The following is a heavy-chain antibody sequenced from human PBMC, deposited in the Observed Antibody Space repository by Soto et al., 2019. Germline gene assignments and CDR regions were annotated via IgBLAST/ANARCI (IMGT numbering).Heavy chain of an antibody. Sequence: SETLSLTCTVSGGSISSYYWSWVRQPPGKGLEWIGYIYYSGSTNYNPSLKSRVTISVDTSKNQFSLKLSSVTAADTAVYYCARGRGYSYGSPSYYMDVWGKGTTVTVSS. CDR3: ARGRGYSYGSPSYYMDV. D-gene: IGHD5-18*01. V-gene: IGHV4-59*01. CDR2: IYYSGST. CDR1: GGSISSYY. J-gene: IGHJ6*03.